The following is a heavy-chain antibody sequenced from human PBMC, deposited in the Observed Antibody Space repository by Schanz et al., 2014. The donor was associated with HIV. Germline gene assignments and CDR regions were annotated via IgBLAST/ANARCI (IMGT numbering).Heavy chain of an antibody. Sequence: EVQLVESGGGLEQPGGSLRLSCAASGFTFSNYAMTWVRQAPGKGLEWVSVMTTNDRIYYAESVKGRFTISRDTSTNTLYLQMSGLRAEDTAVYYCAKDGSLDYDNSGYYATWGQGTLVTVSS. CDR2: MTTNDRI. CDR1: GFTFSNYA. V-gene: IGHV3-23*04. CDR3: AKDGSLDYDNSGYYAT. D-gene: IGHD3-22*01. J-gene: IGHJ4*02.